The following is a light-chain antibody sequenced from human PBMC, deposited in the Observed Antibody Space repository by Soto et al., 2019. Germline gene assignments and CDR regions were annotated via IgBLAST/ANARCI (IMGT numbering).Light chain of an antibody. CDR3: QQYNNWPPYT. V-gene: IGKV3-15*01. J-gene: IGKJ2*01. Sequence: EIVMTQSPGTLSVSPGERATLSCRASQSVSSNLAWYQQKPGQAPRLLIDGASTRATGIPARFSGSGSGTEFTLTISSLQSEDFAVYYCQQYNNWPPYTFGQGIKLEIK. CDR1: QSVSSN. CDR2: GAS.